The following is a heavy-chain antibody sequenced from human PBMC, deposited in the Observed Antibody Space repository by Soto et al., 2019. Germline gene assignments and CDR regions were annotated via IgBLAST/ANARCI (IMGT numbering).Heavy chain of an antibody. V-gene: IGHV2-5*02. CDR2: IYWDDDQ. CDR3: AHAYGGTSLLNDAFDV. Sequence: QITLKESGPTLVKPTQTLTLTCTFSGFSLSADGVGVGWIRQPPGKALEWLALIYWDDDQRYSPSLKTRLTITKDTCKNQVVLTTTNMDPVDTATYYCAHAYGGTSLLNDAFDVWVQGTVVTVSS. CDR1: GFSLSADGVG. J-gene: IGHJ3*01. D-gene: IGHD2-2*01.